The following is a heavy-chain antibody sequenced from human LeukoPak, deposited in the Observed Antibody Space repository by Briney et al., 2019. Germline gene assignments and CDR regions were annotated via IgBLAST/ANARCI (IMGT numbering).Heavy chain of an antibody. Sequence: SETLSLTCTVSGGSISSSSHYWDWIRQPPAKGLVWISSIYYTGSIYYNPSLKSRVTISVDTSKNQFSLNVNSVTAADTAVYYCARHRRADFRPGGPIDYWGQGTLVTVSS. D-gene: IGHD3-3*01. CDR1: GGSISSSSHY. J-gene: IGHJ4*02. CDR3: ARHRRADFRPGGPIDY. CDR2: IYYTGSI. V-gene: IGHV4-39*01.